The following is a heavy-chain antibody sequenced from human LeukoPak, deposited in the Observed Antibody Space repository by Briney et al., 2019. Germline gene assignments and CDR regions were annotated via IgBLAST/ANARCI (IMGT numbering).Heavy chain of an antibody. CDR1: GGSISSYY. J-gene: IGHJ4*02. CDR3: AREIATKDFWSGYSYYSDY. CDR2: IYYSGST. Sequence: PSETLFLTCTVSGGSISSYYWSWVRQPPGKGLEWIGNIYYSGSTNYNPSLKSRVTISVDTSKNQFSLKLSSVTAADTAVYYCAREIATKDFWSGYSYYSDYWGQGTLVTVSS. V-gene: IGHV4-59*01. D-gene: IGHD3-3*01.